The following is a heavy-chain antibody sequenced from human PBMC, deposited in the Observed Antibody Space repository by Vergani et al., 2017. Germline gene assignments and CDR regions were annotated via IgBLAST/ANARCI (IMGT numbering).Heavy chain of an antibody. V-gene: IGHV1-3*01. J-gene: IGHJ4*02. D-gene: IGHD1/OR15-1a*01. CDR2: INAGNGNT. Sequence: QVQLVQSGAEVKKPGASVKVSCKASGYTFTRYVMHWVRQAPGQRLEWMGWINAGNGNTKYSQKFQGRVTITRDSSASTAYMQLSTQRSEDTAVYYCARSSPENIDYWGQGTLVTVSS. CDR1: GYTFTRYV. CDR3: ARSSPENIDY.